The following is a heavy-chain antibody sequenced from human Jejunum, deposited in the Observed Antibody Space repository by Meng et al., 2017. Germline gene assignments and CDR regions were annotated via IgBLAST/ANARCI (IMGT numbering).Heavy chain of an antibody. J-gene: IGHJ4*02. V-gene: IGHV4-34*02. CDR3: ARHEVDFDN. D-gene: IGHD1-26*01. Sequence: QVQLQQWGAGLLQPSETLSLTCAVYGGSFSGYFCSWIRQPPGEGLEWIGEFXRGGTTNYNPSLKSRVTISADTSKNQFSLTLSSVSAADTAVYYCARHEVDFDNWGQGTLVTVSS. CDR2: FXRGGTT. CDR1: GGSFSGYF.